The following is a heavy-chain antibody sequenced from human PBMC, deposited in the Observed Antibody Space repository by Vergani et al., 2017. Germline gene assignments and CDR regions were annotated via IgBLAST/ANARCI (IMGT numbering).Heavy chain of an antibody. D-gene: IGHD2-2*01. CDR3: AREYSSTSGRAFDF. CDR2: VSTGTKSQ. CDR1: GFDFSSSI. V-gene: IGHV3-48*01. J-gene: IGHJ3*01. Sequence: QLVESGGGWVQPGGSLRLSCVVSGFDFSSSIMNWVRQAPGKGLEWVSFVSTGTKSQSYAESVKGRFTISRDSAKNSLYLQMDSLGAEDTAVYYCAREYSSTSGRAFDFWGQGTKVTVSS.